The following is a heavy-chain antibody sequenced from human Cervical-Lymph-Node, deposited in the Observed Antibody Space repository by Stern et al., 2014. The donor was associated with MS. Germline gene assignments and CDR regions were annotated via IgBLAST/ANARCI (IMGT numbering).Heavy chain of an antibody. V-gene: IGHV3-21*01. CDR2: ISSSSSYI. Sequence: EVQLLESGGGLVKPGGSLRLSCAASGFTFSSYSMNWVRQAPGKGLEGVSSISSSSSYIYYADSVKGRFTISRDNAKNSLYLQMNSLRAEDTAVYYCARDGYNSPGAFDIWGQGTMVTVSS. D-gene: IGHD5-24*01. CDR3: ARDGYNSPGAFDI. CDR1: GFTFSSYS. J-gene: IGHJ3*02.